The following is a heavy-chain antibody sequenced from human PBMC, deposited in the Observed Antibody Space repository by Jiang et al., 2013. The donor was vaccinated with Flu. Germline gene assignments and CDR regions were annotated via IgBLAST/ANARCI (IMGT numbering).Heavy chain of an antibody. CDR2: IYTSGST. D-gene: IGHD6-13*01. CDR3: ARDMHALKYSSSWYDAFDI. V-gene: IGHV4-61*02. Sequence: GGSISSGSYYWSWIRQPAGKGLEWIGRIYTSGSTNYNPSLKSRVTISVDTSKNQFSLKLSSVTAADTAVYYCARDMHALKYSSSWYDAFDIWGQGTMVTVSS. CDR1: GGSISSGSYY. J-gene: IGHJ3*02.